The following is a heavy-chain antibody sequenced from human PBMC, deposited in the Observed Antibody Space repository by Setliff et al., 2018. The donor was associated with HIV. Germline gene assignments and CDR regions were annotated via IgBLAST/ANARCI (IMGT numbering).Heavy chain of an antibody. CDR2: IYTGGRT. V-gene: IGHV4-4*07. CDR3: ARDHCSSSGCYEYSYYGMDV. D-gene: IGHD2-2*01. CDR1: DDSISSNY. Sequence: SETLSLTCTVSDDSISSNYWSWIRQSAGKGLEWVGRIYTGGRTNYNPSLKGRVTMTRDTSISTAYMEVSRLRSDDTAVYYCARDHCSSSGCYEYSYYGMDVWGQGTTVTVSS. J-gene: IGHJ6*02.